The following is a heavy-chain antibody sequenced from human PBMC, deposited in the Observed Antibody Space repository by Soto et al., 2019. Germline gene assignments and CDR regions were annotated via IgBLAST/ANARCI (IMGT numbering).Heavy chain of an antibody. Sequence: SQTLSLTCAISGDSVSSNTAAWHWIRQSPSRGLEWLGRTFYRSKWKSDYAVSVRGRISFNADTSKNQFSLQLSFVTPEDTAVYFCARVGAGELGAHYFYYMAVWGEGTTVTVSS. D-gene: IGHD3-10*01. CDR1: GDSVSSNTAA. CDR2: TFYRSKWKS. V-gene: IGHV6-1*01. CDR3: ARVGAGELGAHYFYYMAV. J-gene: IGHJ6*03.